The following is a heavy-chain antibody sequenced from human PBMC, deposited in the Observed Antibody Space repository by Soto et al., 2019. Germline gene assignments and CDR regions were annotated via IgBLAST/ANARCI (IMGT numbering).Heavy chain of an antibody. Sequence: XGSLGLSCASSVFTFSNAWMSWVRHAPGKWLEWVGRIRSKADGATPDYYAPVKGSFTISRDDSENTVYLQMSSLKTDDTDVYYCTTGQTGYCSRTGCKILYSCYSDMEVWGQGTPVTVSS. J-gene: IGHJ6*02. D-gene: IGHD2-2*01. CDR2: IRSKADGATP. CDR1: VFTFSNAW. V-gene: IGHV3-15*01. CDR3: TTGQTGYCSRTGCKILYSCYSDMEV.